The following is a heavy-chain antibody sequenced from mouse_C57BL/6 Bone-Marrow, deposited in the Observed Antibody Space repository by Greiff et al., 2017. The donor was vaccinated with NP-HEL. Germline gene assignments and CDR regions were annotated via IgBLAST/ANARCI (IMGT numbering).Heavy chain of an antibody. CDR3: TRENYDYDGSLAY. Sequence: DVQLVESGGGLVKPGGSLKLSCAASGFTFSSYAMSWVRQTPEKRLEWVATISDGGSYTYYPDNVKGRFTISRDNAKNNLYLQMSHLKSEDTAMYYCTRENYDYDGSLAYWGQGTLVTVSA. J-gene: IGHJ3*01. CDR2: ISDGGSYT. CDR1: GFTFSSYA. V-gene: IGHV5-4*01. D-gene: IGHD2-4*01.